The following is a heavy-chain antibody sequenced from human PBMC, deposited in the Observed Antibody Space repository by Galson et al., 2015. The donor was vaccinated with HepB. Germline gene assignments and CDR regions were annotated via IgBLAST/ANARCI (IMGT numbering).Heavy chain of an antibody. CDR1: GGTFSSYA. D-gene: IGHD1-26*01. CDR3: ARDGDIGSYYGMDV. J-gene: IGHJ6*04. V-gene: IGHV1-69*01. CDR2: IIPIFGTA. Sequence: SVRVSCTASGGTFSSYAMSWVRQAPGQGLEWMGGIIPIFGTANYAQKFKGRVTITADESTSTAYIELSSLRSEDTAVYYCARDGDIGSYYGMDVWGKGTTVTVSS.